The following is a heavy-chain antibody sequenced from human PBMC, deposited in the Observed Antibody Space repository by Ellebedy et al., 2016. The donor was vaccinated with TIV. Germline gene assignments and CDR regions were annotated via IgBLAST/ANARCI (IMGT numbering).Heavy chain of an antibody. CDR2: INHSGST. D-gene: IGHD3-22*01. CDR1: GGSISSGGYY. V-gene: IGHV4-39*07. Sequence: SETLSLTCTVSGGSISSGGYYWSWIRQPPGKGLEWIGEINHSGSTNYNPSLKSRVTISVDTSKNQFSLKLSSVTAADTAVYYCARDKYYYDSSGYYYYMDVWGKGTTVTVSS. CDR3: ARDKYYYDSSGYYYYMDV. J-gene: IGHJ6*03.